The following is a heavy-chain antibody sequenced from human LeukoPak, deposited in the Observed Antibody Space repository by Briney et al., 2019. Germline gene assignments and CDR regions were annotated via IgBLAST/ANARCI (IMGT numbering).Heavy chain of an antibody. Sequence: GGSLRLSCAASGFTFSSYWMNWARQAPGKGLGWVASINHNGNVNYYVDSVKGRFTISRDNAKNSLYLQMSNLRAEDTAVYFCARGGGLDVWGQGATVTVSS. D-gene: IGHD3-16*01. CDR1: GFTFSSYW. CDR3: ARGGGLDV. V-gene: IGHV3-7*03. J-gene: IGHJ6*02. CDR2: INHNGNVN.